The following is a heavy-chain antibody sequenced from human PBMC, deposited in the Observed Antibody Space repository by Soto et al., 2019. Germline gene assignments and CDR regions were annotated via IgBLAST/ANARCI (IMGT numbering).Heavy chain of an antibody. CDR3: ERDRTAFEY. CDR1: GGSISSYY. Sequence: SETLSLTCTVSGGSISSYYWSWIRQPPGKGLEWIGYIYYSGSTNYNPSLKSRVTISVDTYKNQFSLKLSSVTAADTAVYYCERDRTAFEYWGQGTLVTVSS. V-gene: IGHV4-59*01. CDR2: IYYSGST. J-gene: IGHJ4*02.